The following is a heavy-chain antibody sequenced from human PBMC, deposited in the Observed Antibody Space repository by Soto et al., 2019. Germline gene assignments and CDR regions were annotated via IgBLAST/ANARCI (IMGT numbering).Heavy chain of an antibody. J-gene: IGHJ4*02. CDR2: IYWDDDK. CDR3: AHRRPHYGDWNNVYFYY. D-gene: IGHD4-17*01. Sequence: QITLKESGPTLVTPTQTLTLTCTFSGFSLTTSGVGVGWIRQPPGKALEFLVFIYWDDDKRYSPSLRTRLTIAKDAAKNQVVLTLTNMDPVDTATYYCAHRRPHYGDWNNVYFYYWGQGILVTVSS. CDR1: GFSLTTSGVG. V-gene: IGHV2-5*02.